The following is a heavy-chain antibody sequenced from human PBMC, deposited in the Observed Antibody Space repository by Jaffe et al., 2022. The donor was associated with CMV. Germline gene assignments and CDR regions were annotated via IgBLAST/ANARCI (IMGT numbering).Heavy chain of an antibody. D-gene: IGHD3-16*02. CDR2: ISSSSSYI. J-gene: IGHJ4*02. CDR1: GFTFSSYS. CDR3: ARDLRGWGSYRYYFDY. V-gene: IGHV3-21*01. Sequence: EVQLVESGGGLVKPGGSLRLSCAASGFTFSSYSMNWVRQAPGKGLEWVSSISSSSSYIYYADSVKGRFTISRDNAKNSLYLQMNSLRAEDTAVYYCARDLRGWGSYRYYFDYWGQGTLVTVSS.